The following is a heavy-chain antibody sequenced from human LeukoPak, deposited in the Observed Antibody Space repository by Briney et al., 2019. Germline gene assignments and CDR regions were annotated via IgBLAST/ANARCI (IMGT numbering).Heavy chain of an antibody. J-gene: IGHJ4*02. Sequence: GGSLRPSCAPSGFTFTSYAMHWVRQAPGKWLGWVAVISYDGSNKSYADSVKGRFTISRDNSKNTLYLQMNSLRAEDTAVYYCARDKARWSSSISCYQNWGQGTLVTVSS. CDR1: GFTFTSYA. V-gene: IGHV3-30*04. CDR3: ARDKARWSSSISCYQN. CDR2: ISYDGSNK. D-gene: IGHD2-2*01.